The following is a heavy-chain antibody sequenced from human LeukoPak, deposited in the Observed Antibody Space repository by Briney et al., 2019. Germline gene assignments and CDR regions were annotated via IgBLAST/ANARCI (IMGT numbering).Heavy chain of an antibody. J-gene: IGHJ4*02. D-gene: IGHD6-13*01. CDR1: GGSISSYY. V-gene: IGHV4-59*01. Sequence: SETPSPTCTVSGGSISSYYWGWIRQPPGKGLEWIGYIYYSGSTNYNPSLKSRVTISVDTSKNQFSLKLSSVTAADTAVYYCARARGRAAAGPFDYWGQGTLVTVSS. CDR2: IYYSGST. CDR3: ARARGRAAAGPFDY.